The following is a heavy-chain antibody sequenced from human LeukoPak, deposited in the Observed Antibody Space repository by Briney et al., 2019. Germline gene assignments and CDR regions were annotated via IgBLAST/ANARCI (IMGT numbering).Heavy chain of an antibody. J-gene: IGHJ4*02. CDR2: ISSSSSYI. CDR3: AREIGELLKVLDY. Sequence: PGGSLRLSCAASGFTFSSYSMNWVRQAPGKGLEWVSSISSSSSYIYYADSVKGRFTISRDNAKNSLYLQMNSLRAEDTAVYYCAREIGELLKVLDYWGQGTLVTVSS. D-gene: IGHD3-10*01. CDR1: GFTFSSYS. V-gene: IGHV3-21*01.